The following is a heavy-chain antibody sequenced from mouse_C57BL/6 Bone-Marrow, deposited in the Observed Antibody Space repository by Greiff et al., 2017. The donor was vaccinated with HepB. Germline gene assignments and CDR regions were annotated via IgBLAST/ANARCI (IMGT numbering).Heavy chain of an antibody. V-gene: IGHV5-17*01. D-gene: IGHD2-1*01. CDR2: ISSGSSTI. CDR3: ARNYGILYAMDY. Sequence: EVHLVESGGGLVKPGGSLKLSCAASGFTFSDYGMHWVRQAPEKGLEWVAYISSGSSTIYYADTVKGRFTISRDNAKNTLFLQMTSLRSEDTAMYYCARNYGILYAMDYWGQGTSVTVSS. CDR1: GFTFSDYG. J-gene: IGHJ4*01.